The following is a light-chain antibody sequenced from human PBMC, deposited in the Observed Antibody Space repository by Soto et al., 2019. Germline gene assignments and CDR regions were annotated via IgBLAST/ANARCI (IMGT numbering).Light chain of an antibody. V-gene: IGKV1-5*01. J-gene: IGKJ1*01. Sequence: DIQMTQSPSTLSASVGDRVTITCRASQTISNWLAWYQQKPGKAPKLLIYDASSLEGGVPSRFSGSGSGTKFTLTFSSLQPDDFARYFCKQYYSYWTFAKGTKVDTK. CDR3: KQYYSYWT. CDR1: QTISNW. CDR2: DAS.